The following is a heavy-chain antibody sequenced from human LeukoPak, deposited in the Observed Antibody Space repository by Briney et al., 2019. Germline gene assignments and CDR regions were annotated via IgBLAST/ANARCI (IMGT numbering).Heavy chain of an antibody. CDR3: ARGKPKGTAMVPDY. Sequence: SETLSLTCTVSGYSIGSGYYWGWIRQSPEKGLEWIGRIYHSGSTYYSPSLESRVTISVDTSKNQFSLKLSSVTAADTAVYYCARGKPKGTAMVPDYWGQGTLVTVSS. CDR1: GYSIGSGYY. CDR2: IYHSGST. V-gene: IGHV4-38-2*02. D-gene: IGHD5-18*01. J-gene: IGHJ4*02.